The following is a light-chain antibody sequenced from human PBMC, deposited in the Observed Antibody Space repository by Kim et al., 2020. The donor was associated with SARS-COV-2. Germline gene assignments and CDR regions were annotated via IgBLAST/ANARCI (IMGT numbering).Light chain of an antibody. CDR1: QGIRSD. J-gene: IGKJ1*01. V-gene: IGKV1-17*01. Sequence: DIQMTQSPSSLSASLGDRVTITCRASQGIRSDLGWYQQKPGRAPTRLIYGASTLESGVPSRISGSGSGTEFTLTISSLQPEDFATYYCLQHHAYPRTFGQGTKVEIK. CDR2: GAS. CDR3: LQHHAYPRT.